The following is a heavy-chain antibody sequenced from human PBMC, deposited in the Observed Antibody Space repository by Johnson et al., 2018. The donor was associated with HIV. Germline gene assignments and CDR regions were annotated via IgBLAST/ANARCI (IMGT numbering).Heavy chain of an antibody. Sequence: VQLVESGGGLVQPGGSLRLSCAASGFTFSSYAMSWVRQAPGKGLEWVSAISGSGGSTYYADSVKGRFTISSDIFKNTLYLQMNSLRAEDTAVYYCTAVSYSDAFDIWGQGTMVTVSS. V-gene: IGHV3-23*04. CDR3: TAVSYSDAFDI. J-gene: IGHJ3*02. CDR2: ISGSGGST. D-gene: IGHD1-26*01. CDR1: GFTFSSYA.